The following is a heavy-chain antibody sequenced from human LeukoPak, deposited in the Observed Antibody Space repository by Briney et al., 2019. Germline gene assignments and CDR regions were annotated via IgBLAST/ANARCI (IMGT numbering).Heavy chain of an antibody. D-gene: IGHD3-10*01. CDR1: GDSVTGYY. Sequence: PSETLSLTCTVFGDSVTGYYLNWVRQPPGKGLEWIGHIYKIGTTNYNPSLKSRVPISVDMSKNQFSLKLSSVTAADTAVYYCARARPNYYGSGSYLVWFDPWGQGTLVTVSS. CDR2: IYKIGTT. CDR3: ARARPNYYGSGSYLVWFDP. J-gene: IGHJ5*02. V-gene: IGHV4-59*02.